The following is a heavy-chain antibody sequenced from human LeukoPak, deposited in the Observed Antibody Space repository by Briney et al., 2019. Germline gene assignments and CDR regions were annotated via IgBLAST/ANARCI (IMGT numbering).Heavy chain of an antibody. J-gene: IGHJ3*02. CDR2: IYYSGST. Sequence: PSETLSLTCTVSGGSISSYYWSWIRQPPGKGLEWIGYIYYSGSTNYNPSLKSRVTISVDTSKNQFSLKLSSVTAADTAVYYCARDTITMVQGVWAFDIWGQGTMVTVSS. V-gene: IGHV4-59*12. CDR3: ARDTITMVQGVWAFDI. D-gene: IGHD3-10*01. CDR1: GGSISSYY.